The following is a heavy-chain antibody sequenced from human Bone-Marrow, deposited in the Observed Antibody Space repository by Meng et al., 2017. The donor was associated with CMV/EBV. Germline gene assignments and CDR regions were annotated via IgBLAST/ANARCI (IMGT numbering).Heavy chain of an antibody. CDR2: ILYDGSNK. Sequence: GESLKISCAASGFTFNSYTMHWVRHAPGKGLEWVAAILYDGSNKYHADSVKGRFTVSRDNSKDTLYLQMDSLRAEDTAVYYCVRIEHSSSGSDYCGQGTLVTVSS. CDR3: VRIEHSSSGSDY. J-gene: IGHJ4*02. CDR1: GFTFNSYT. D-gene: IGHD6-6*01. V-gene: IGHV3-30*04.